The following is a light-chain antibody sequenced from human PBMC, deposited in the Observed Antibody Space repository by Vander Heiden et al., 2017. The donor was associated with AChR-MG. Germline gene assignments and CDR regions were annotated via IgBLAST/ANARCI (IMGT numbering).Light chain of an antibody. Sequence: DIQMTQSPSSLSASVGERVTITCRASQTISSYLNWYQHKPGKAPKLLIFAASTLQSGVPSRFSGSGSGTDFTLTISSLQPEDSATYYCQESVTLPWAFGQGTKVEIK. CDR3: QESVTLPWA. CDR1: QTISSY. CDR2: AAS. V-gene: IGKV1-39*01. J-gene: IGKJ1*01.